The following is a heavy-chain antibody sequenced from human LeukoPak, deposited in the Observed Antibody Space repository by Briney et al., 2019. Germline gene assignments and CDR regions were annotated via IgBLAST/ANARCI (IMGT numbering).Heavy chain of an antibody. CDR3: ARAHDVAGLDYYYYYYGMDV. D-gene: IGHD6-19*01. CDR2: INHSGST. V-gene: IGHV4-34*01. J-gene: IGHJ6*02. CDR1: GGSFSGYY. Sequence: SETLSLTCAVYGGSFSGYYWSWIRQPPGKGLEWIGEINHSGSTNYNPSLKSRVTISVDTSKNQFSLKLSSVTAADTAVYYCARAHDVAGLDYYYYYYGMDVWGQGTTVTVSS.